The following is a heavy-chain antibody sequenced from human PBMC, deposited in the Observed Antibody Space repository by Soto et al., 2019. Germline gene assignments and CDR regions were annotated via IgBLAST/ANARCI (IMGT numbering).Heavy chain of an antibody. D-gene: IGHD6-6*01. V-gene: IGHV3-15*07. CDR1: GFTFSNAW. CDR2: IKSKTDGGTT. J-gene: IGHJ6*02. CDR3: TYTPLLEYSSSSYYYGMDV. Sequence: GGSLRLSCAASGFTFSNAWMNWVRQAPGKGLEWVGRIKSKTDGGTTDYAAPVKGRFTISRDDSKNTLYLQMNSLKTEDTAVYYCTYTPLLEYSSSSYYYGMDVWGQGTTVTVSS.